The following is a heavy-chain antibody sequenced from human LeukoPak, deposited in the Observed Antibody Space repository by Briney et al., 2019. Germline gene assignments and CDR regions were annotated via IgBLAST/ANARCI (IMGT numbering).Heavy chain of an antibody. CDR1: GFTFSGYG. CDR2: IRSDGSNK. Sequence: GGSLRLSCAASGFTFSGYGMHWVRQAPGKGLEWVAFIRSDGSNKYYADSVKGRFTISRDNSKNTLYLQMNSLRAEDTAVYYCAKESSGGWYFDYWGQGTLVTVSS. J-gene: IGHJ4*02. D-gene: IGHD6-19*01. V-gene: IGHV3-30*02. CDR3: AKESSGGWYFDY.